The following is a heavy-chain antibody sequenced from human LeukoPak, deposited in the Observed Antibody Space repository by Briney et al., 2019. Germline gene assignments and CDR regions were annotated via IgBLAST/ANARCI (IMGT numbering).Heavy chain of an antibody. Sequence: SETLSLTCTVSGGSISNYYWSWIRQPAGKGLEWIGRKYARGSSNYDPPVQSRVTMSVDTSKNQFSLKLRSVTAADTAVYYCARGRYCSADICTGGDSFDIWGQGTMVSVSP. CDR3: ARGRYCSADICTGGDSFDI. D-gene: IGHD2-15*01. CDR2: KYARGSS. CDR1: GGSISNYY. J-gene: IGHJ3*02. V-gene: IGHV4-4*07.